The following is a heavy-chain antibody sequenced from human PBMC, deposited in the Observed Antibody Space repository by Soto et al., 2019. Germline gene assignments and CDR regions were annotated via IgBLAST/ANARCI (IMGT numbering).Heavy chain of an antibody. CDR3: ARASSTISPDY. J-gene: IGHJ4*02. Sequence: EVQLLESGGGLVQPGGSLRLSCAASGFTFTDYAMTWVRQAPGKGLEWVSSISGSASSTFYAGSVKGRFTISRDNSRNTVSLQMISLRAEDTAVYYCARASSTISPDYWGQGTLVTVAS. CDR1: GFTFTDYA. CDR2: ISGSASST. V-gene: IGHV3-23*01. D-gene: IGHD5-12*01.